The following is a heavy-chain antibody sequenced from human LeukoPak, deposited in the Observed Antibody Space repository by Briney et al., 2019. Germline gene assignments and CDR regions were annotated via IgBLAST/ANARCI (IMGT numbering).Heavy chain of an antibody. CDR3: ARVTGYVIEDYFDY. CDR2: IYYSGST. J-gene: IGHJ4*02. V-gene: IGHV4-59*01. D-gene: IGHD3-22*01. Sequence: SETLSLTCTVSGGSISSYYWSWIRQPPGKGLEWIGYIYYSGSTNYNPSLKRRVTISVHTSKNQFSLKLRSVTAADTAVYYCARVTGYVIEDYFDYWGQGTLVTVSS. CDR1: GGSISSYY.